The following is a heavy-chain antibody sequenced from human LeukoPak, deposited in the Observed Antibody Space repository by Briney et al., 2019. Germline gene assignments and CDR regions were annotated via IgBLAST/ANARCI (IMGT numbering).Heavy chain of an antibody. J-gene: IGHJ2*01. D-gene: IGHD6-13*01. V-gene: IGHV3-48*02. CDR2: ISSTTRTI. Sequence: GGSLRLSCSASGFSFSNYDMHWVRQAPGKGLEWVSYISSTTRTIYYADSVKGRFTISRDNAKNALFLQMNSLRDEDTAVYYCARDRQQMDREGYFDLWGRGTLVTVSS. CDR3: ARDRQQMDREGYFDL. CDR1: GFSFSNYD.